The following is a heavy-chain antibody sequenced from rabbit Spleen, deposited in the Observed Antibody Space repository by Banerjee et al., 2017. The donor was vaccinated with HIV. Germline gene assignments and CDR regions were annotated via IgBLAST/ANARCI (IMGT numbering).Heavy chain of an antibody. J-gene: IGHJ6*01. Sequence: QSLEESGGGLVKPGASLTLTCIASGVSFSGSSYMCWVRQAPGKGLEWIACIYVGSSDSTYSATWAKGRFTISKTSSTTVTLQMTSLTAADTATYFCARDTGTSFSTYGMDLWGPGTLVTVS. D-gene: IGHD8-1*01. CDR1: GVSFSGSSY. V-gene: IGHV1S40*01. CDR2: IYVGSSDST. CDR3: ARDTGTSFSTYGMDL.